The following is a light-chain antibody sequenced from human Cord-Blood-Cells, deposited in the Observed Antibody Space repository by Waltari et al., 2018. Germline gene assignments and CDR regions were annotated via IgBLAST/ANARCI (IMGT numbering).Light chain of an antibody. V-gene: IGKV3-11*01. CDR2: DAS. CDR1: KSFTSY. Sequence: EIVLTQSLATLSLSPGESATLSCRASKSFTSYLPWYQQKPGQAPRLLIYDASNRATVIPARFSGSGSGTDFTLTISSLEPEDFTVYYCQQRSNWPITFGQGTRLEIK. CDR3: QQRSNWPIT. J-gene: IGKJ5*01.